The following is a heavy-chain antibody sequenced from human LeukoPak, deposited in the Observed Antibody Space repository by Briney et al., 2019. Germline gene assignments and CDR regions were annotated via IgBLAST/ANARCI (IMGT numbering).Heavy chain of an antibody. CDR1: GFTFSSYW. V-gene: IGHV3-7*01. CDR3: AREWALYRSSTSCYTIGMDV. J-gene: IGHJ6*02. CDR2: IKQDGSEK. Sequence: PGGSLRLSCAASGFTFSSYWMSWVRQAPGKGLEWVANIKQDGSEKYYVDSVKGRFTISRDNAKNPLYLQMNSLRAEDTAVYYCAREWALYRSSTSCYTIGMDVWGQGTTVTVSS. D-gene: IGHD2-2*02.